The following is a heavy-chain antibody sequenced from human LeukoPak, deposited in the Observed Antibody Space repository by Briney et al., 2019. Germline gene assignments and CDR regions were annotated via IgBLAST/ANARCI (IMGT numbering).Heavy chain of an antibody. Sequence: SETLSLTCTVSGDSISNGGYYWSWIRLHPGKGLEWVGYIYDSGRTYYSPALQSRVSISVDTSDNKFSLKLKSLTAADTAVYYCARVGDRRGFDYWGQGTLVTVSS. D-gene: IGHD1-14*01. V-gene: IGHV4-31*03. CDR1: GDSISNGGYY. J-gene: IGHJ4*02. CDR3: ARVGDRRGFDY. CDR2: IYDSGRT.